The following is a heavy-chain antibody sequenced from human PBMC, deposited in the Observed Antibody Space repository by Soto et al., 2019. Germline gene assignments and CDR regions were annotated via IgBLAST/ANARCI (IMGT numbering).Heavy chain of an antibody. CDR3: AKDWTSI. V-gene: IGHV3-23*01. Sequence: EVQLLESGGGLVQPGGSLRISCAASGFTFSSYSMTWLRQAPGKGLEWVSTISNSGGSTYYIDSVKGRFTISRDNSKNTLYLQMNSLTAEDTAVYFCAKDWTSIWGQGTMVTVSS. CDR2: ISNSGGST. J-gene: IGHJ3*02. D-gene: IGHD3-3*01. CDR1: GFTFSSYS.